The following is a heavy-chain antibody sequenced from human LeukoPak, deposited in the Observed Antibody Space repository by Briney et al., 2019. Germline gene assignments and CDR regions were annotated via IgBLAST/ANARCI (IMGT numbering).Heavy chain of an antibody. Sequence: SETLSLTCTVSGGSISSYYWSWTRQPPGKGLEWIGYIYYSGSTNYNPSLKSRVTISVDTSKNQFSLKLSSVTAADTAVYYCARVSIAANHFDCWGQGTLVTVSS. J-gene: IGHJ4*02. CDR1: GGSISSYY. V-gene: IGHV4-59*01. CDR3: ARVSIAANHFDC. CDR2: IYYSGST. D-gene: IGHD6-25*01.